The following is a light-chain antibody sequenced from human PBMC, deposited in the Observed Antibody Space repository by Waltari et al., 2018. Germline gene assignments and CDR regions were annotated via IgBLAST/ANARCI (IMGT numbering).Light chain of an antibody. CDR2: EGS. V-gene: IGLV2-23*01. CDR3: CSYAGSNSWV. J-gene: IGLJ3*02. CDR1: GSDVGSYSL. Sequence: QSALTQPASVSGFPGQSITISCSGTGSDVGSYSLVSWYQKQPGKAPTLIIYEGSERPSGVSSRFSGAKSGDTASLTISGLQPEDEADYYCCSYAGSNSWVFGGGTKLTVL.